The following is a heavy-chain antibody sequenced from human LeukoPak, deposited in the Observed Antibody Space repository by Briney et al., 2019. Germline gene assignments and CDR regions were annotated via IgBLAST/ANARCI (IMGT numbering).Heavy chain of an antibody. CDR2: ISYDGSNK. CDR3: ASLEMATDY. D-gene: IGHD5-24*01. CDR1: GFTFSSYA. V-gene: IGHV3-30-3*01. J-gene: IGHJ4*02. Sequence: GRSLRLSCAASGFTFSSYAMHWVRQAPGKGLEWVAVISYDGSNKYYADSVKGRFTISRDNSKNTLYLQMNSLRAEDTAVYYCASLEMATDYRGQGTLVTVSS.